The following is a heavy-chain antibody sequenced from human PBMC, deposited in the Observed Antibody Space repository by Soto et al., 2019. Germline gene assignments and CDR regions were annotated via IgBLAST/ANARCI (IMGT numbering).Heavy chain of an antibody. CDR3: ARDLVGATTEYFQH. V-gene: IGHV3-66*01. D-gene: IGHD1-26*01. J-gene: IGHJ1*01. CDR2: IYSGGST. CDR1: GFTVSSNY. Sequence: EVQLVESGGGLVQPGGSLRLSCAASGFTVSSNYMSWVRQAPGKGLEWVSVIYSGGSTYYADSVKGRFTISRDNSKNTLYLQMNSLRVEDTAVYYCARDLVGATTEYFQHWGQGTLVTVSS.